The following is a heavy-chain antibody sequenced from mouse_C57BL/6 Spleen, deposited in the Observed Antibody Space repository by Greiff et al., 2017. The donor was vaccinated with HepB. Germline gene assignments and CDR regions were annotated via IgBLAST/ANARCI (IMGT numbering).Heavy chain of an antibody. CDR3: ARRGTTVAYFDY. J-gene: IGHJ2*01. D-gene: IGHD1-1*01. CDR1: GYAFSSYW. V-gene: IGHV1-80*01. CDR2: IYPGDGDT. Sequence: VQLQQSGAELVKPGASVKISCKASGYAFSSYWMNWVKQRPGKGLEWIGQIYPGDGDTNYNGKFKGKATLTADKSSSTAYMQLSSLTSEDSAVYFCARRGTTVAYFDYWGQSTTLTVSS.